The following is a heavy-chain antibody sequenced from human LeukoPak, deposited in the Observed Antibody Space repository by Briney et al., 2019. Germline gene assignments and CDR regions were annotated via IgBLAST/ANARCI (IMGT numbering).Heavy chain of an antibody. CDR3: ARDLLDEGNHLDY. J-gene: IGHJ4*02. V-gene: IGHV4-30-4*01. CDR1: GGPISSGDYY. D-gene: IGHD4-23*01. CDR2: IYYSGGT. Sequence: RTSETLSLTCTVSGGPISSGDYYWSWIRQPPGKGLEWIGYIYYSGGTYYNPSLKSRVTISVDTSKNQFSLKLSSVTAADTAVYYCARDLLDEGNHLDYWGQGTLVTVSS.